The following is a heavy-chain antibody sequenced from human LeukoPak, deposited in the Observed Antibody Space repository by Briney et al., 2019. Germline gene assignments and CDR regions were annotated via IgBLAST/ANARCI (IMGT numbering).Heavy chain of an antibody. CDR3: ARDFYGDKAPDY. J-gene: IGHJ4*02. D-gene: IGHD4-23*01. V-gene: IGHV4-59*12. Sequence: SETLSLTCTVPGGSISSYYWSWIRQPPGKGLEWIGYIYYSGNTNYNPSLKSRVTISVDTSKNRFSLKLNSVTAADTAVHYCARDFYGDKAPDYWGEGTLVTDSS. CDR1: GGSISSYY. CDR2: IYYSGNT.